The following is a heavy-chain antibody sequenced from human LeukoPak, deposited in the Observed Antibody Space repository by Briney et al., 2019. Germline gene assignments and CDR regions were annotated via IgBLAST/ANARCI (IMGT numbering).Heavy chain of an antibody. CDR1: GFTFSSYW. CDR3: AIQTYDYVWGSPGDAFDI. Sequence: GGSLRLSCAASGFTFSSYWMSWVRQAPGKGLEWVANIKEDGSEIYYVDSVKGRFTISRDNAKNSLYLQMNSLRAEDTAVYYCAIQTYDYVWGSPGDAFDIWGQGTMVTVSS. J-gene: IGHJ3*02. D-gene: IGHD3-16*01. V-gene: IGHV3-7*03. CDR2: IKEDGSEI.